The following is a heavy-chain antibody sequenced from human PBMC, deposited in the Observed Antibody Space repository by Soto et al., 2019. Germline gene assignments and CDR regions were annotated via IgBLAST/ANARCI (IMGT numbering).Heavy chain of an antibody. J-gene: IGHJ6*02. CDR3: ARDRHVQLAPYYYYGMDV. CDR1: GFTFSSYA. Sequence: QVQLVASGGGVVQPGRSLRLSCAASGFTFSSYAMHWVRQAPGKGLEWVAVISYDGSNKYYADSVKGRFTISRDNSKNTLYLQMNILRAEDTAVYYCARDRHVQLAPYYYYGMDVWGQGTTVTVSS. D-gene: IGHD6-13*01. CDR2: ISYDGSNK. V-gene: IGHV3-30-3*01.